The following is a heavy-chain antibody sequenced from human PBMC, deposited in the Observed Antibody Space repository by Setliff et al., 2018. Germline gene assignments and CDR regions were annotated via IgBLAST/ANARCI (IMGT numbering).Heavy chain of an antibody. D-gene: IGHD6-19*01. J-gene: IGHJ2*01. V-gene: IGHV4-31*03. CDR1: GASITSEAYY. CDR2: IYYSGST. CDR3: ARSRTTAVKGGVFAV. Sequence: SETLSLTCIVSGASITSEAYYWSWIRQYPGKGLEWIGYIYYSGSTYYNPSLQSRVTVSLDSSKNHFSLELTSVTAADTAEYFCARSRTTAVKGGVFAVWGRGALVTVSS.